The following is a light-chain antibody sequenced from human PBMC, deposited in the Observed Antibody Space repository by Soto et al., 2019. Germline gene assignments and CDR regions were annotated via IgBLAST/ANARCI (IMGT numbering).Light chain of an antibody. CDR2: SNN. Sequence: QSVLTQPPSASGTPGQRVTVSCSGSRSNIGNNYVYWYQQVPGTAPKLLMHSNNQRPSGVPDRFSASKSGSSASLAISGLRSEDDAYYYCATCDDSLNMVFGGGTKVTVL. J-gene: IGLJ3*02. CDR1: RSNIGNNY. CDR3: ATCDDSLNMV. V-gene: IGLV1-47*02.